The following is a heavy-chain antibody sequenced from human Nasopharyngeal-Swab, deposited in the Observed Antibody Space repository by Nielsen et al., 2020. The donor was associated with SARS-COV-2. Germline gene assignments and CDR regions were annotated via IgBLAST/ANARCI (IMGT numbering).Heavy chain of an antibody. CDR2: INGRCGT. CDR3: AQDYIEEVYLDSRSYFPCDH. CDR1: GFNFGLYA. V-gene: IGHV3-23*01. J-gene: IGHJ4*02. Sequence: GGSLRLSCAASGFNFGLYAMSWVRQAPGKGLEWVSAINGRCGTYYADSVRGRFTISRDNSMDTVYLQMNGLRAEDTAVYYCAQDYIEEVYLDSRSYFPCDHWGQGTLVTVSS. D-gene: IGHD3-22*01.